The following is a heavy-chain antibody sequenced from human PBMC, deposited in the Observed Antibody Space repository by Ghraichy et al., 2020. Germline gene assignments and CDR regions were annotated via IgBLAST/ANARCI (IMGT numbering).Heavy chain of an antibody. V-gene: IGHV3-23*01. CDR1: GFTFSTYA. CDR3: AKFFTGQPGYGTDDTFDF. Sequence: LSLTCAASGFTFSTYAMGWVRQAPGKGLEWVSGISATGGTTYYAVSVKGRFTISRDNSKNTLFLQMNSLGAEDTAEYYCAKFFTGQPGYGTDDTFDFWGQGTMVTVSS. J-gene: IGHJ3*01. D-gene: IGHD5-18*01. CDR2: ISATGGTT.